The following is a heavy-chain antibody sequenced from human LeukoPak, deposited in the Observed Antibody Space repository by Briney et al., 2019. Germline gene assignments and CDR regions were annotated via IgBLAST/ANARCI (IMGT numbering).Heavy chain of an antibody. CDR3: ARDRAAAAGTEFDP. CDR2: ISYDGSNK. Sequence: GGSLRLSCAASGFTFTNYAMHWVRQAPGKGLEWVAVISYDGSNKYYADSVKGRFTISRDNSKNTLYLQMNSLRAEDTAVYYCARDRAAAAGTEFDPWGQGTLVTVSS. CDR1: GFTFTNYA. J-gene: IGHJ5*02. D-gene: IGHD6-13*01. V-gene: IGHV3-30-3*01.